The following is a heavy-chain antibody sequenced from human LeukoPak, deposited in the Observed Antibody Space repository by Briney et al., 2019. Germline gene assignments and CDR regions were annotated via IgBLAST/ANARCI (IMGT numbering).Heavy chain of an antibody. CDR1: GYTFTGYY. Sequence: ASVKVSCKASGYTFTGYYMHWVRQDPGQGLEWMGWINPNSGDTNYSQKFQGRVSMTRDTSINTAYMELSRLRSNDTAVYYCARAWEQLVRTWFDPWGQGTLVTVSS. D-gene: IGHD6-6*01. J-gene: IGHJ5*02. V-gene: IGHV1-2*02. CDR3: ARAWEQLVRTWFDP. CDR2: INPNSGDT.